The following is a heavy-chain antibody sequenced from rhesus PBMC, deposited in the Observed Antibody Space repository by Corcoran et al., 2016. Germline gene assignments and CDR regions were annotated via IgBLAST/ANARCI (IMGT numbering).Heavy chain of an antibody. CDR3: ARSGYGSGGVY. V-gene: IGHV4-80*01. D-gene: IGHD4-4*01. J-gene: IGHJ4*01. Sequence: QVQLQESGPGLVKPSETLALTCAVHGASIRSYWWSWIRQPPGKGLEWIGEFNGNSGNSYYNPSLKSRVTISKDASKNQFSLKLSSVTAADTAVYYCARSGYGSGGVYWGQGVMVTVSS. CDR1: GASIRSYW. CDR2: FNGNSGNS.